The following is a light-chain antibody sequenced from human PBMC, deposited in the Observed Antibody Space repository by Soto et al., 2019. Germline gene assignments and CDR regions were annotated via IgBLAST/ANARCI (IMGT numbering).Light chain of an antibody. CDR1: QSLLHSNGYNY. V-gene: IGKV2-28*01. J-gene: IGKJ5*01. CDR2: MGS. CDR3: MQALQTPIT. Sequence: DIVMTQSPLSLPVTPGEPASISCRSSQSLLHSNGYNYLDWYLQKPGQSPHLLIFMGSNRASGVPDRFSGSGSATDFALKISRVEAEDVGVYYCMQALQTPITFGQGTRLEIK.